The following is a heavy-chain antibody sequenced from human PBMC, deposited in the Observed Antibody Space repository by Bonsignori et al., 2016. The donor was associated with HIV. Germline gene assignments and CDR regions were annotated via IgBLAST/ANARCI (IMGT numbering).Heavy chain of an antibody. V-gene: IGHV1-8*01. Sequence: ASVKVSCKASGYTFTSYDINWVRQATGQGLEWMGWMNPNSGNTGYAQKFQGRVTMTRNTSISTAYMELSSLRSEDTAVYFCARALPRRRGSSGSYPCFDYWGQGTLVTVSS. CDR1: GYTFTSYD. J-gene: IGHJ4*02. CDR2: MNPNSGNT. CDR3: ARALPRRRGSSGSYPCFDY. D-gene: IGHD3-10*01.